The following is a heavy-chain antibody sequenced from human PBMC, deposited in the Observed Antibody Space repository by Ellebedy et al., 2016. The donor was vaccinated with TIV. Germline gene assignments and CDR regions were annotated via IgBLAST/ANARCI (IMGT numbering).Heavy chain of an antibody. V-gene: IGHV1-2*02. D-gene: IGHD3-10*01. Sequence: AASVKVSCKASGYTFTGYYMHWVRQAPGQGLEWMGWINPNSGGTNYAQKFQGRVTMTRDTSISTAYMELSRLRSDDTAVYYCARDQTTMVRGGLRANMGYWGQGTLVTVSS. CDR3: ARDQTTMVRGGLRANMGY. CDR1: GYTFTGYY. J-gene: IGHJ4*02. CDR2: INPNSGGT.